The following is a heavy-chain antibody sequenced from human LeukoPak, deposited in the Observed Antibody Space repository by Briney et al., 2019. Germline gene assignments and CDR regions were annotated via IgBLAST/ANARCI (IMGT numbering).Heavy chain of an antibody. J-gene: IGHJ4*02. CDR3: ARAGYSSSWYLY. CDR2: ISRSSTTI. V-gene: IGHV3-48*01. Sequence: GGSLRLSCAASGFTFSTYSMNWVRQAPGKGLEWVSDISRSSTTIYCADSVKGRFTISRDNAKNSLYLQMNSLRAEDTAVYYCARAGYSSSWYLYWGQGTLVTVSS. CDR1: GFTFSTYS. D-gene: IGHD6-13*01.